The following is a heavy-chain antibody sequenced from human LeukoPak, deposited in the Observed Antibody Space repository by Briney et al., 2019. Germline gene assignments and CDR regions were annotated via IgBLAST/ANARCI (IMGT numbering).Heavy chain of an antibody. CDR1: GFTFSSYA. CDR2: ISGSGGST. Sequence: PGGSLRLSCAASGFTFSSYAMSWVRQAPGKGLEWVSAISGSGGSTYYADSVKGRFTISRDNSKNTLYLQMNSLRAEDTAVYYCAIGQHSSSWYVGMDVWGQGTTVTVSS. V-gene: IGHV3-23*01. D-gene: IGHD6-13*01. J-gene: IGHJ6*02. CDR3: AIGQHSSSWYVGMDV.